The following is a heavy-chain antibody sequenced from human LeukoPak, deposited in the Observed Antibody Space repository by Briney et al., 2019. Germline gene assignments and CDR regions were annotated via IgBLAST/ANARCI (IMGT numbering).Heavy chain of an antibody. J-gene: IGHJ6*03. V-gene: IGHV4-34*01. D-gene: IGHD2-2*01. Sequence: PSGTLSLTCAVYGGSFSGYYWSWIRQPPGKGLEWIGEINHSGSTNYNPSLKSRVTISVDTSKNQFSLKLSSVTAADTAVYYCARGRRVPAYYYMDVWGKGTTVTVSS. CDR3: ARGRRVPAYYYMDV. CDR1: GGSFSGYY. CDR2: INHSGST.